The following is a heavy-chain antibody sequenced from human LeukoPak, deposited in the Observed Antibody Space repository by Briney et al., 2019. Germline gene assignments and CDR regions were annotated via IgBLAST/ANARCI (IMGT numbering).Heavy chain of an antibody. CDR3: TTYPRLGSGDTAFVS. CDR2: IDQDGSET. J-gene: IGHJ4*02. CDR1: GFIFSNSW. Sequence: PGGSLRLSCAVSGFIFSNSWMNWVRQAPGKGLEWVASIDQDGSETNYVDSVKGRFTISRDNSKNSLSLQMNSLRVEDTAVYYCTTYPRLGSGDTAFVSWGQGTLVTVSS. D-gene: IGHD2-15*01. V-gene: IGHV3-7*01.